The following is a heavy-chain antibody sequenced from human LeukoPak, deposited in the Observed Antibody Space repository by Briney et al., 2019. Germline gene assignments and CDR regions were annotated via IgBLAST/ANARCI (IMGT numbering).Heavy chain of an antibody. J-gene: IGHJ4*02. Sequence: GGSLRLSCAASGFTFDDYAMHWVRQAPGKGLKWVSLISGDGGSTYYADSVKGRFTISRDNSKNSLYLQMNSLRTEDTALYYCARLGYCSSTSCPPFDYWGQGTLVTVSS. V-gene: IGHV3-43*02. CDR2: ISGDGGST. CDR3: ARLGYCSSTSCPPFDY. D-gene: IGHD2-2*01. CDR1: GFTFDDYA.